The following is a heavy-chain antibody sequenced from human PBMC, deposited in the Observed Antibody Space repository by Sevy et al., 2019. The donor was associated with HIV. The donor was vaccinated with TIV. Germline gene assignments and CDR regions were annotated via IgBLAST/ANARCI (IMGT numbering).Heavy chain of an antibody. CDR3: TRPTHYSSSEGYYYGMDV. Sequence: GGSLRLSCAASGFTFSGSAMHWVRQASGKGLEWVGRIRSKANSYATAYAASVKGRFTISRDDSKNTAYLQMNSLKTEETAVYYCTRPTHYSSSEGYYYGMDVWGQGTTVTVSS. J-gene: IGHJ6*02. CDR1: GFTFSGSA. D-gene: IGHD6-6*01. CDR2: IRSKANSYAT. V-gene: IGHV3-73*01.